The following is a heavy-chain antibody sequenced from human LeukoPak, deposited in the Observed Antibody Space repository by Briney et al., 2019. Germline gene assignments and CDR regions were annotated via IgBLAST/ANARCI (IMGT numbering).Heavy chain of an antibody. CDR3: ARNLDDY. CDR1: GGSISSYY. V-gene: IGHV4-59*01. CDR2: IYYSGST. J-gene: IGHJ4*02. Sequence: SETLSLTCTVSGGSISSYYWSWIRQPPGKGLEWIGYIYYSGSTNYNPSLKSRVTISVDTSKNQFSLKLSSVTAADTAVYYCARNLDDYWGQGTLVTVSS. D-gene: IGHD1-1*01.